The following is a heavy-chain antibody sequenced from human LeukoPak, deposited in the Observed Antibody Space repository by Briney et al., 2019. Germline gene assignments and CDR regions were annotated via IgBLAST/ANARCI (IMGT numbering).Heavy chain of an antibody. CDR1: GFTFDDYG. J-gene: IGHJ3*02. CDR2: INWNGGST. Sequence: GGSLRLSCAASGFTFDDYGMSWVRQAPGKGLEWVSGINWNGGSTGYADSVKVRFTISRDNAKNSLYLQMNSLRAEDTALYYCARDSVGATSPDAFDIWGQGTMVTVSS. CDR3: ARDSVGATSPDAFDI. V-gene: IGHV3-20*04. D-gene: IGHD1-26*01.